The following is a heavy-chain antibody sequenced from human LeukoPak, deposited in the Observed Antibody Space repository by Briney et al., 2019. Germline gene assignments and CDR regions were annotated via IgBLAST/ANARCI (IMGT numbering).Heavy chain of an antibody. V-gene: IGHV1-58*01. CDR2: IVVGSGNT. CDR1: GFTFTSSA. D-gene: IGHD5-18*01. J-gene: IGHJ6*02. Sequence: GASVKVSCKASGFTFTSSAVQWVRQARGQRLEWIGWIVVGSGNTNYAQKFQGRVTITADESTSTAYMELSSLRSEDTAVYYCAREGYSYGYDIYYYGMDVWGQGTTVTVSS. CDR3: AREGYSYGYDIYYYGMDV.